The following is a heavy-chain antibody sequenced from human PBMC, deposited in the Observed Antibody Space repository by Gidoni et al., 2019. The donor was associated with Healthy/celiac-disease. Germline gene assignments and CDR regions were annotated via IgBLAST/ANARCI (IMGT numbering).Heavy chain of an antibody. CDR1: GFTFSSYA. D-gene: IGHD5-12*01. J-gene: IGHJ5*02. CDR2: ISGSGGST. Sequence: EVQLLESGGGLVQPGGSLRLSCAASGFTFSSYAMSWVRQAPGKGLEWVSAISGSGGSTYYADSVKGRFTISRDNSKNTLYLQMNSLRAEDTAVYYCANTPGYGISAGWFDPWGQGTLVTVSS. CDR3: ANTPGYGISAGWFDP. V-gene: IGHV3-23*01.